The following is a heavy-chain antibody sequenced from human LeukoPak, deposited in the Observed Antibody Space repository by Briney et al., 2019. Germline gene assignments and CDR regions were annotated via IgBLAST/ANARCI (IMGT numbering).Heavy chain of an antibody. V-gene: IGHV1-8*01. CDR3: ARNLHSNYYYYGLDV. CDR2: MNPNSGNT. J-gene: IGHJ6*02. CDR1: GYTLTSYD. Sequence: ASVKVSCKASGYTLTSYDINWVRQATGQGLEWMGWMNPNSGNTGYAQKFQGRVTMTRNTSISTAYMELSSLRSEDTAVYYCARNLHSNYYYYGLDVWGQGTTVTVSS. D-gene: IGHD4-11*01.